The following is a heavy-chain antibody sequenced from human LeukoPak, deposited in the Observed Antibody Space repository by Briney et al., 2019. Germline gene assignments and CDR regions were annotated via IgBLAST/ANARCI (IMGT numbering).Heavy chain of an antibody. CDR1: GFTFSSYA. Sequence: GGSLRLSCAASGFTFSSYAMSWVRQAPGKGLEWVSAISGSGGSTYYADSVKGRFTISRDNSKNTLYLQMNSLRAEDTAVYYCAREEPYYYDSSGYYPARGAFDIWGQGTMVTVSS. D-gene: IGHD3-22*01. CDR3: AREEPYYYDSSGYYPARGAFDI. CDR2: ISGSGGST. V-gene: IGHV3-23*01. J-gene: IGHJ3*02.